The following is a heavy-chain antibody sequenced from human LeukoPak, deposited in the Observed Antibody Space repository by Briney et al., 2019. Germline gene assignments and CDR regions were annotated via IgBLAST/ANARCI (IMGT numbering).Heavy chain of an antibody. V-gene: IGHV4-39*07. D-gene: IGHD1-14*01. Sequence: SGTLSLTCTLSGGTVTSSTYFWGWIRQPPGKGLEWIGSISYSGATYYNPSLKSRVSMSVHTSRNQFSLKLSSVTAADTAVYYCARDGFYYHYYMDVWGEGTAVTVSS. CDR1: GGTVTSSTYF. J-gene: IGHJ6*03. CDR2: ISYSGAT. CDR3: ARDGFYYHYYMDV.